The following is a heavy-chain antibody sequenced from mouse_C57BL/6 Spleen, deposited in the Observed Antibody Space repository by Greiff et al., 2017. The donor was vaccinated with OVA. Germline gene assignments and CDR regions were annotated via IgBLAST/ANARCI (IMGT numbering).Heavy chain of an antibody. D-gene: IGHD1-1*01. CDR1: GFTFSDYG. J-gene: IGHJ3*01. CDR2: ISSGSSTI. CDR3: AREYYGSSLPFAY. V-gene: IGHV5-17*01. Sequence: EVKLQESGGGLVKPGGSLKLSCAASGFTFSDYGLHWVRQAPEKGLEWVAYISSGSSTISYADPVKGRFTIASENAKNILVQKMTSLRSEDTAMYYCAREYYGSSLPFAYWGQGTLVTVSA.